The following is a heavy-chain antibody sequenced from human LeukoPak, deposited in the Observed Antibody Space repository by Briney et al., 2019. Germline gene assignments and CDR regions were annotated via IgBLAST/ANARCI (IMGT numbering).Heavy chain of an antibody. V-gene: IGHV3-9*01. D-gene: IGHD6-19*01. CDR2: ISWNSGSI. Sequence: PGRSLRLSCAASGFTFDDYAMHWVRQAPGKGLEWASGISWNSGSIGYADSVKGRFTISRDNAKNSLYLQMNSLRAEDTALYYCASIAVAGSSSDYWGQGTLVTVSS. J-gene: IGHJ4*02. CDR3: ASIAVAGSSSDY. CDR1: GFTFDDYA.